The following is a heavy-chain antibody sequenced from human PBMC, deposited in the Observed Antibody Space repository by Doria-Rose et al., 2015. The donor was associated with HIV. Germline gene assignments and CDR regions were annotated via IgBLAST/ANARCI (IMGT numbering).Heavy chain of an antibody. CDR2: ISSSTTSI. CDR3: ARDEFWRGDYYFDY. Sequence: SGLTFSSYNMNWVRQAPGKGLEWVSSISSSTTSIYYADSVKGRFTISRDNAKNSLYLQMNSLGAEDTAVYYCARDEFWRGDYYFDYWGQGTLVTVSS. V-gene: IGHV3-21*01. CDR1: GLTFSSYN. D-gene: IGHD3-3*01. J-gene: IGHJ4*02.